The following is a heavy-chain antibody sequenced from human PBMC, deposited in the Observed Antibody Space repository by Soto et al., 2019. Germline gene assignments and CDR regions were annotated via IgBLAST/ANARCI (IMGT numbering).Heavy chain of an antibody. J-gene: IGHJ4*02. CDR1: GYTFTSYG. CDR2: ISAYNGNI. V-gene: IGHV1-18*01. CDR3: ARDRVGTTASPPGY. D-gene: IGHD1-26*01. Sequence: GASVKVSCKASGYTFTSYGISWVRQAPGQGLEWMGWISAYNGNINYAQKLQGRVTMTTDTSTSTAYMEVRSLTSDDTAVYYCARDRVGTTASPPGYWGQGTLVTVSS.